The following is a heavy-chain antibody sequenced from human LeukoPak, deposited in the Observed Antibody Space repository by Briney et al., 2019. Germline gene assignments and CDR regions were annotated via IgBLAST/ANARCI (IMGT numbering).Heavy chain of an antibody. CDR3: ARGSSWYPNYYYGMDV. CDR2: IYYSGST. V-gene: IGHV4-61*08. D-gene: IGHD6-13*01. CDR1: GGSISSGGYY. Sequence: SETLSLTCTVSGGSISSGGYYWSWIRQHPGKGLEWIGYIYYSGSTNYNPSLKSRVTISVDTSKNQFSLKLSSVTAADTAVYYCARGSSWYPNYYYGMDVWGQGTTVTVSS. J-gene: IGHJ6*02.